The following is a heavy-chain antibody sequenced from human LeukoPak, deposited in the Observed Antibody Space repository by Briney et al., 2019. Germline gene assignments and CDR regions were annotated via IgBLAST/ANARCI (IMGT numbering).Heavy chain of an antibody. J-gene: IGHJ4*02. CDR3: ARDLKVRGSITSPGY. V-gene: IGHV3-33*08. CDR1: GFTFSSHA. CDR2: IWYDGSNK. D-gene: IGHD3-10*01. Sequence: GGSLRLSCAASGFTFSSHAMSWVRQAPGKGLEWVAVIWYDGSNKYYADSVKGRFTISRDNSKNTLYLQMNSLRAEDTAVYYCARDLKVRGSITSPGYWGQGTLVTVSS.